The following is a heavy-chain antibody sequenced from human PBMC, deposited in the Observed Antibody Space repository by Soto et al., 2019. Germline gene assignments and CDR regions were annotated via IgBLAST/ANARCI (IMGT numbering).Heavy chain of an antibody. CDR3: ARDTFGPRDY. D-gene: IGHD3-16*01. Sequence: GGSLRLSCAASGFAFSSYAMNWVRQAPGKGLEWVSGISASGDSAYYADSVKGRFTISRDNSKNTLYLQMNSLRAEDTAVYYCARDTFGPRDYWGPGTLVTVSS. CDR1: GFAFSSYA. J-gene: IGHJ4*02. CDR2: ISASGDSA. V-gene: IGHV3-23*01.